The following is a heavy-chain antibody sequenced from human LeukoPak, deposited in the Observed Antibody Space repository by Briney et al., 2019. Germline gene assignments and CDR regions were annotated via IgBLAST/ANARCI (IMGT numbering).Heavy chain of an antibody. Sequence: ASVKVSCKASGYTFTGYYMHWVRQAPGQGLEWMGWINPNSGGTNYAQKFQGRVTITRNTSISTAYMELSSLRSEDTAVYYCARGHYDFWSGYYTVFDYWGQGTLVTVSS. CDR1: GYTFTGYY. CDR3: ARGHYDFWSGYYTVFDY. V-gene: IGHV1-2*02. J-gene: IGHJ4*02. D-gene: IGHD3-3*01. CDR2: INPNSGGT.